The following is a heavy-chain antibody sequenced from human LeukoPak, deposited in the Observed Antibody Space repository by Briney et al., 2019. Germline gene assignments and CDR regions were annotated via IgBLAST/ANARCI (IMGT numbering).Heavy chain of an antibody. V-gene: IGHV4-59*01. J-gene: IGHJ4*02. CDR2: VYYTGST. D-gene: IGHD5-24*01. CDR1: GGSFSGYY. Sequence: SETLSLTCAVYGGSFSGYYWSWIRQPPGKGLEWIGYVYYTGSTNFNPSLKSRVTMSLDTSRNQFSLKLTSLTAADTAVYYCARGAMATTPFFDYWGQGTLVTVSS. CDR3: ARGAMATTPFFDY.